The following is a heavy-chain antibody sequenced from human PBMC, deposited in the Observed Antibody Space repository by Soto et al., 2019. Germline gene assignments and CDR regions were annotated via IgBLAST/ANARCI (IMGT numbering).Heavy chain of an antibody. CDR1: DFSFDEHW. CDR3: MTDYLGY. J-gene: IGHJ4*02. Sequence: PGGSLRISCAASDFSFDEHWMSWVRQAPGKGLEWLARIKDDGGQKLYVDSVKGRFTISRDNAKNSLYLQMNSLRAEDTAVYYCMTDYLGYWGQGTQVTVSS. V-gene: IGHV3-7*01. CDR2: IKDDGGQK. D-gene: IGHD2-21*01.